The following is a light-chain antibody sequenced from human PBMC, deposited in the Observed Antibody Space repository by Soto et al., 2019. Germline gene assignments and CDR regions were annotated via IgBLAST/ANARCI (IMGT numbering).Light chain of an antibody. V-gene: IGLV1-47*01. Sequence: QSVLTQPPSESVAPGQTVTISCSGSSYNIAKNYVYWYQQLPGTAPKLLIYRNTQRPSGVPDRFSGSKSGTSASLAISGFRSEDEANYYCSSWDDRSATLVFGGGTKVTVL. CDR2: RNT. J-gene: IGLJ2*01. CDR3: SSWDDRSATLV. CDR1: SYNIAKNY.